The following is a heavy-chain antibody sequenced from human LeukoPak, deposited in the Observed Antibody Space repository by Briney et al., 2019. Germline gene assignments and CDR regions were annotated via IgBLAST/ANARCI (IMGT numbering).Heavy chain of an antibody. CDR1: GFTFSSYS. CDR3: AKDASGDLEY. D-gene: IGHD7-27*01. V-gene: IGHV3-21*05. J-gene: IGHJ4*02. CDR2: ITSSSSHI. Sequence: GGSLRLSCAASGFTFSSYSMNWVRQAPGKGLEWLSYITSSSSHIFYADSVKGRFTISRDNAKNSLYLQMNSLRAEDTALYYCAKDASGDLEYWGQGTLVTVSS.